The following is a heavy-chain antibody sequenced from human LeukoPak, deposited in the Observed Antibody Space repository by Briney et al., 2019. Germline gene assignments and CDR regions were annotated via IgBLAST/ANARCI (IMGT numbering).Heavy chain of an antibody. CDR3: ARGFPSTDGGALDF. CDR1: GFTVSNSY. V-gene: IGHV3-66*01. CDR2: IFSGFST. D-gene: IGHD4-17*01. J-gene: IGHJ3*01. Sequence: QPGGSLRLSCAASGFTVSNSYMNWVRQAPGRGLEWVSIIFSGFSTYYADSVKGRFTISRDSSKNTVFLQMSSLRAEDTAVYYCARGFPSTDGGALDFWGQGTRVTVSS.